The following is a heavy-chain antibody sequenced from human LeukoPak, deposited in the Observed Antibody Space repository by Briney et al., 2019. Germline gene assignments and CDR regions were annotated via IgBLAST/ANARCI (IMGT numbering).Heavy chain of an antibody. D-gene: IGHD5-24*01. Sequence: PGGSLRLSCAASGFTFSSYSMNWVRQAPGKGLEWVSSISSSSSYICYADSVKGRFTISRDNAKNSLYLQMNSLRAEDTAVYYCARDVEMATNYFDYWGQGTLVTVSS. V-gene: IGHV3-21*01. CDR3: ARDVEMATNYFDY. CDR2: ISSSSSYI. J-gene: IGHJ4*02. CDR1: GFTFSSYS.